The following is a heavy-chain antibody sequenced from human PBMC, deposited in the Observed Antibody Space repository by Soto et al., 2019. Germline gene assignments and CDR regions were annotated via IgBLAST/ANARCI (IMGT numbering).Heavy chain of an antibody. Sequence: GGSLRLSCAASGFTFSSYAMSWVCQAPGKGLEWVSAISGSGGSTYYADSVKGRFTISRDNSKNTLYLQMNSLRAEDTAVYYCAKFRSSGPGAYRYWGQGTLVTVSS. J-gene: IGHJ4*02. CDR3: AKFRSSGPGAYRY. D-gene: IGHD6-19*01. CDR2: ISGSGGST. CDR1: GFTFSSYA. V-gene: IGHV3-23*01.